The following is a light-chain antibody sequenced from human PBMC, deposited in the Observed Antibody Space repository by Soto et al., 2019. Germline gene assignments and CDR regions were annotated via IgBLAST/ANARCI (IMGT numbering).Light chain of an antibody. J-gene: IGKJ2*01. Sequence: DIQMTQSPSSLSASIGDRVTITCRASQNINSHLNWYQQKPGKAPKVLIYAASRLQRGVPSRFSGSGSGTEFTLTISSLEPEDFASYYCQQSHITTLFTFGKGTKLEIK. CDR2: AAS. CDR1: QNINSH. V-gene: IGKV1-39*01. CDR3: QQSHITTLFT.